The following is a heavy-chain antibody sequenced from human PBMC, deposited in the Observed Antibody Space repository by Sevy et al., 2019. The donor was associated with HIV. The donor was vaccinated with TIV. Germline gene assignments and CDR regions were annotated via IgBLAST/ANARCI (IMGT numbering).Heavy chain of an antibody. Sequence: ASVKVSCKASGDTFSTYDINWVRQAPGQGLEWMGWMSPKSGSTGFAQKFQGRLTMTRDTSINTAYMELGSLRSEDTAVYYCASGGSGGVWNYGYYYYGMDVWGQGTTVTVSS. CDR1: GDTFSTYD. V-gene: IGHV1-8*02. CDR3: ASGGSGGVWNYGYYYYGMDV. CDR2: MSPKSGST. D-gene: IGHD1-7*01. J-gene: IGHJ6*02.